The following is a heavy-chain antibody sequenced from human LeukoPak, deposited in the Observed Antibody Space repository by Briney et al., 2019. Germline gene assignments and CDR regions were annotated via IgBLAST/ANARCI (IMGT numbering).Heavy chain of an antibody. CDR1: GFTFSSYA. J-gene: IGHJ4*02. V-gene: IGHV3-23*01. CDR2: ISGSGGST. Sequence: GGSLRLSCAASGFTFSSYAMSWVRQAPGKGLEWVSAISGSGGSTYYADSVKGRFTIPRDNAKNSLYLQMNSLRAEDTAVYYCARQRSVDYWGQGTLVTVSS. D-gene: IGHD4-17*01. CDR3: ARQRSVDY.